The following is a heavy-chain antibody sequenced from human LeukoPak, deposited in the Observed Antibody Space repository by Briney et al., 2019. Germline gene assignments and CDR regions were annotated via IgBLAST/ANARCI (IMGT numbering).Heavy chain of an antibody. CDR1: GFTLSNAW. Sequence: GGSLRLSCAASGFTLSNAWMSWVRQAPGKGLERVGRIKSKTDGGTTDYAAPVKGRFTISRDDSKNTLYLQMNSLKTEDTAVYYCTTGGRVERFGGADPYYYYGMDVRGQGTTVTVSS. V-gene: IGHV3-15*01. CDR3: TTGGRVERFGGADPYYYYGMDV. J-gene: IGHJ6*02. D-gene: IGHD3-10*01. CDR2: IKSKTDGGTT.